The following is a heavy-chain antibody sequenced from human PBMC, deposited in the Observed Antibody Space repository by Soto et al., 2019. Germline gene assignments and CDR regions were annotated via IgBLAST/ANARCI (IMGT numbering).Heavy chain of an antibody. CDR1: GFTFRSYA. Sequence: GGSLRLSCAASGFTFRSYAMHWVRQAPGKGLECVAVISHDGSNKFYRDYVKGRFTISRDNSKNTLYLQINSLRYEDTAVYYCARGDREDIAVVIGVRPGEYGVDVWGQGTTVTVSS. D-gene: IGHD2-15*01. V-gene: IGHV3-30-3*01. CDR2: ISHDGSNK. J-gene: IGHJ6*02. CDR3: ARGDREDIAVVIGVRPGEYGVDV.